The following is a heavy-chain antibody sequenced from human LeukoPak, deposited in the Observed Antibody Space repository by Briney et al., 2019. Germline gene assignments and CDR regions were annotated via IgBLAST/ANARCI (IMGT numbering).Heavy chain of an antibody. V-gene: IGHV4-59*01. CDR3: GRGGTEGGLEISFFFDL. D-gene: IGHD1-1*01. CDR1: DGSISGSY. CDR2: IFYGST. J-gene: IGHJ2*01. Sequence: SETLSLTCTVSDGSISGSYWSWIRQPPGKGLERIGYIFYGSTNYNPSLKSRVTISVDTSKSQFSLKLSSVTAADTAVYYCGRGGTEGGLEISFFFDLWGRGTLVTVSS.